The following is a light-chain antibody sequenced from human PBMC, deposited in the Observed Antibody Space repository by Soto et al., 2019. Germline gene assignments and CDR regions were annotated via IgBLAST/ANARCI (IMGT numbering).Light chain of an antibody. V-gene: IGLV1-40*01. J-gene: IGLJ1*01. CDR2: DNN. CDR1: SSNIGAGYD. CDR3: QSYDSSLSGSTV. Sequence: QSVLTQPPSVSGAPGQRVTISCTGTSSNIGAGYDVHWYQQFSGTAPKLLIYDNNNRPSGVPDRFSASKSGTSASLAITGLRAEDEADYYCQSYDSSLSGSTVFGTGTKLTVL.